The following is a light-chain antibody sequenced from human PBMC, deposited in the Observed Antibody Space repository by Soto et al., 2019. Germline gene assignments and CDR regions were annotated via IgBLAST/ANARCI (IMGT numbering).Light chain of an antibody. Sequence: DIQMTQSPSILSASVGDRVTITCRASKSISSWLAWYQQKPGQAPKLLIYDASSLESGVPSRFSGLGSGTEFTLTITSLQPDDFDTYSCQRYDGYAWTFGQGTKVEIK. CDR3: QRYDGYAWT. CDR1: KSISSW. V-gene: IGKV1-5*01. J-gene: IGKJ1*01. CDR2: DAS.